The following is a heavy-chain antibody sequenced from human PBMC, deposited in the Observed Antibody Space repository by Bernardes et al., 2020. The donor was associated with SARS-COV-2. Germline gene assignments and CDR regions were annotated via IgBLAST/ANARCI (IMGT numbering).Heavy chain of an antibody. CDR2: LYSSVIS. V-gene: IGHV4-39*01. Sequence: AEPLSLTCSVSGGSISSISYYWGWLPQLLGKGLEWIGSLYSSVISYYNPSPQSRVSESIGSSKNQFSLRLSSVTAADTAVYYCAGSSCGIDCYIGGLRSWDYGMDVWGQGTTVTVSS. J-gene: IGHJ6*02. CDR1: GGSISSISYY. CDR3: AGSSCGIDCYIGGLRSWDYGMDV. D-gene: IGHD2-21*02.